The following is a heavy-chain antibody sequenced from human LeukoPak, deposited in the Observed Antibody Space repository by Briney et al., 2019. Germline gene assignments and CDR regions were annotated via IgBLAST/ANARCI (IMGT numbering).Heavy chain of an antibody. V-gene: IGHV4-61*02. CDR3: ARGYYDFWSGYYHWFDP. Sequence: SQTLSLTCTVSGGSISSGSYYWSWIRQPAGKGLEWIGSIYTSGSTNCNRSLKSRVTISVDTSKNQFSLKLSSVTAADTAVYYCARGYYDFWSGYYHWFDPWGQGTLVTVSS. CDR1: GGSISSGSYY. CDR2: IYTSGST. J-gene: IGHJ5*02. D-gene: IGHD3-3*01.